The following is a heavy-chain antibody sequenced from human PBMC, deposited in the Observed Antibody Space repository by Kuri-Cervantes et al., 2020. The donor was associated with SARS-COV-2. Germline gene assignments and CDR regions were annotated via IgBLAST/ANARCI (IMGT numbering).Heavy chain of an antibody. CDR1: GGTFSSYA. V-gene: IGHV1-69*13. CDR3: ATKPVAIWSGYNFDF. Sequence: SVKVSCKASGGTFSSYALSWVRQAPGQGHEWMGGIIPIIGTPDYAQKFQGRVTITADESTSTGYLELGSLTFEDTAMYYCATKPVAIWSGYNFDFWGQGTLVTVSS. D-gene: IGHD3-3*01. J-gene: IGHJ4*02. CDR2: IIPIIGTP.